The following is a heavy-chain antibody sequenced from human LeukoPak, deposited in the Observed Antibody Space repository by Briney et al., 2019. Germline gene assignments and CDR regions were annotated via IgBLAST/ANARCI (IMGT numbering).Heavy chain of an antibody. CDR3: ARGVGSGSRLTAGDY. Sequence: AGGSLRLSCAASGFTFSSYAMSWVRQAPGKGLEWVSAISGSGGSTYYADSVKGRFTISRDNSKNTLYLQMSSLRAEDTAVYYCARGVGSGSRLTAGDYWGQGTLVTVSS. J-gene: IGHJ4*02. CDR1: GFTFSSYA. D-gene: IGHD1-26*01. CDR2: ISGSGGST. V-gene: IGHV3-23*01.